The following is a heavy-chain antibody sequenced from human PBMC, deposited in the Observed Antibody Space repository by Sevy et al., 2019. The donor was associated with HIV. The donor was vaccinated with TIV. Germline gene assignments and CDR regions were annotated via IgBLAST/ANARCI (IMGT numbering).Heavy chain of an antibody. J-gene: IGHJ4*02. CDR3: AKAYVMSAVGFFGH. D-gene: IGHD6-13*01. CDR1: GFTFDDYA. V-gene: IGHV3-43D*03. Sequence: GGSLRLSCAASGFTFDDYAMHWVRQVPGKGLEWVSLSSRDGSVIYYADSVKGRFSISRDNSKNSLYLQMNSLRPEDTALYYCAKAYVMSAVGFFGHWGQGTLVTVSS. CDR2: SSRDGSVI.